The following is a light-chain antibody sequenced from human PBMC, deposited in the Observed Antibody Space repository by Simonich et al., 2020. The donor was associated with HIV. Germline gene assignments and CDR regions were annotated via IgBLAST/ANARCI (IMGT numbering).Light chain of an antibody. J-gene: IGKJ2*01. Sequence: DIVMTQSPDSLAVSLGERATINCKSSQSVLYSSNNKNYLAWYQQKPGQPPKLLIYWASTRESGVPDRFGGSESGTDFTLTISSLQAEDVAVYYCQQYYDTPYTFGQGTKLEIK. CDR2: WAS. CDR3: QQYYDTPYT. CDR1: QSVLYSSNNKNY. V-gene: IGKV4-1*01.